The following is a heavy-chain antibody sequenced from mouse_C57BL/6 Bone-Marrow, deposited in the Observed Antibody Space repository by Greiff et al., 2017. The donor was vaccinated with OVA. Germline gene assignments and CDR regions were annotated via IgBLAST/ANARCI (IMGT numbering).Heavy chain of an antibody. CDR2: ISSGGSYT. D-gene: IGHD2-12*01. Sequence: EVKLVESGGDLVKPGGSLKLSCAASGFTFSSYGMSWVRQTPDKRLEWVATISSGGSYTYYPDSVKGRFTITRDTAKNTLYLQMSSLKSEDTAMYYCARAKSYDRGYYYAMDYWGQGTSVTVSS. CDR1: GFTFSSYG. J-gene: IGHJ4*01. CDR3: ARAKSYDRGYYYAMDY. V-gene: IGHV5-6*01.